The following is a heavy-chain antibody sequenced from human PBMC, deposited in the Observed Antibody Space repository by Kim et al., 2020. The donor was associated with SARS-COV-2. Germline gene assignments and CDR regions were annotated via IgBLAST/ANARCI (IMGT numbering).Heavy chain of an antibody. Sequence: SETLSLTCTVSGGSISSSSYYWGWIRQPPGKGLEWIGSIYYSGSTYYNPSLKSRVTISVDTSKNQFSLKLSSVTAADTAVYYCARQVAAAEPYYFDYWGQGTLVTVSS. CDR2: IYYSGST. J-gene: IGHJ4*02. CDR1: GGSISSSSYY. CDR3: ARQVAAAEPYYFDY. V-gene: IGHV4-39*01. D-gene: IGHD6-13*01.